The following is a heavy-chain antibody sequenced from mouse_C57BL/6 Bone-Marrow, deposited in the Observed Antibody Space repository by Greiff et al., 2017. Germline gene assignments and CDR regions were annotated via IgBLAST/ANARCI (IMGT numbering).Heavy chain of an antibody. V-gene: IGHV5-9*01. CDR3: ARGTTVVAPYYFDY. Sequence: EVKLVESGGGLVKPGGSLKLSCAASGFTFSSYTMSWVRQTPEKRLEWVATISGGGGNTYYPDSVKGRFTISRDNAKNTLYLQMSSLRSEDTALYYCARGTTVVAPYYFDYWGQGTSLTVSS. J-gene: IGHJ2*02. D-gene: IGHD1-1*01. CDR1: GFTFSSYT. CDR2: ISGGGGNT.